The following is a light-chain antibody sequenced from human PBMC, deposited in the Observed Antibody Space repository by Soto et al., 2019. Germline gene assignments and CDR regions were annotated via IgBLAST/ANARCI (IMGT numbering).Light chain of an antibody. J-gene: IGKJ4*01. CDR1: QSVGNN. CDR3: RQYGDWPLT. V-gene: IGKV3-15*01. Sequence: EIVLTQSPATLSVSPGERATLSCRASQSVGNNFAWYQQKPGQAPRLLIFGTSPRATGVPARFSGSGSGTEVTLIISSRQSEEFAVYYCRQYGDWPLTFGGGAKVEIE. CDR2: GTS.